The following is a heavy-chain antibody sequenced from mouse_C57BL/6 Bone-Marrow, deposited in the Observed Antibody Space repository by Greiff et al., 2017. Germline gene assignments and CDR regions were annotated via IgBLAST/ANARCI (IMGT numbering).Heavy chain of an antibody. CDR2: ISYDGSN. V-gene: IGHV3-6*01. J-gene: IGHJ2*01. CDR3: ARGDLTGADY. D-gene: IGHD4-1*01. CDR1: GYSITSGYY. Sequence: EVQLQESGPGLVKPSQSLSLTCSVTGYSITSGYYWNWIRQFPGNKLEWMGYISYDGSNNYNPSLKNRISITRDTSKNQFFLKLNSVTTEDTATYYCARGDLTGADYWGQGTTLTVSS.